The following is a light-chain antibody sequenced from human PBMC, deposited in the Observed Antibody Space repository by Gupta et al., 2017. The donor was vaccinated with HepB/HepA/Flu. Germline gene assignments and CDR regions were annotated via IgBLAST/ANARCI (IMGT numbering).Light chain of an antibody. Sequence: QSALTQPASVSGSPGQSITISCTGTSSDVGSYQLVSWYQQHQGKAPRLMIYDVTKRPSGVSNRFSGSRSGNTASLTISGLQAEDDADYYCSSYAGISTFVVFGGGTKLTVL. CDR1: SSDVGSYQL. CDR2: DVT. CDR3: SSYAGISTFVV. J-gene: IGLJ2*01. V-gene: IGLV2-23*02.